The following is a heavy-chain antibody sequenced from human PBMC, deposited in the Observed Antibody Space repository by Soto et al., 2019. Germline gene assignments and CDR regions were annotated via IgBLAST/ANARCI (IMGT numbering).Heavy chain of an antibody. V-gene: IGHV3-30-3*01. CDR2: ILYDGSNK. D-gene: IGHD6-13*01. CDR3: ARAMQQLVPYFDY. CDR1: GFTFSSYA. Sequence: QVQLVESGGGVVQPGRSLRLSCAASGFTFSSYAMHWVRQAPGKGLEWVAVILYDGSNKYYADSVKGRFTISRDNSKNTRYVQMNSLRAEDAAVYYCARAMQQLVPYFDYWGQGTLVTVSS. J-gene: IGHJ4*02.